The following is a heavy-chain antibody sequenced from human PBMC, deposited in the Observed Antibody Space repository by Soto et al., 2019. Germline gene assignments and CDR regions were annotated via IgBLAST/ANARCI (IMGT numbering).Heavy chain of an antibody. Sequence: SETLSLTCTVSGGSISSGGYYWSWIRQHPGTGLEWIGHISYSGSTYYNTSLKSRVTISVDTSKNQFSLKVNSVTAADTAAYYCAYFDWLPYWGQGTLVTVSS. V-gene: IGHV4-30-4*01. D-gene: IGHD3-9*01. CDR2: ISYSGST. J-gene: IGHJ4*02. CDR3: AYFDWLPY. CDR1: GGSISSGGYY.